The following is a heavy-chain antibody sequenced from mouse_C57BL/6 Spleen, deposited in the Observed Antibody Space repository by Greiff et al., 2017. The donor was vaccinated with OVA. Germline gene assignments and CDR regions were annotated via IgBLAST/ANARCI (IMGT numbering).Heavy chain of an antibody. D-gene: IGHD2-4*01. CDR3: ARLGDYDGWFAY. CDR2: IDPSDSYT. V-gene: IGHV1-59*01. CDR1: GYTFTSYW. J-gene: IGHJ3*01. Sequence: VQLQQPGAELVRPGTSVKLSCKASGYTFTSYWMHWVKQRPGQGLEWIGVIDPSDSYTNYNQKFKGKATLTVDTSSSTAYMQLSSLTSEDSAVYYCARLGDYDGWFAYWGQGTLVTVSA.